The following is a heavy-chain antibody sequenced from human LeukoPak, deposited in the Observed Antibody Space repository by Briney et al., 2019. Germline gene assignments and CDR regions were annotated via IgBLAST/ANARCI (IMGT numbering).Heavy chain of an antibody. CDR3: ARSLRKYSSTYYGVDY. CDR1: GFTFSSYG. D-gene: IGHD6-13*01. J-gene: IGHJ4*02. CDR2: ISYDGSNK. Sequence: PGGSLRLSCAASGFTFSSYGMHWVRQAPGKGLEWVAVISYDGSNKYYADSVKGRFTISRDNSKNTLYVQMNSLRAEDTAVYYCARSLRKYSSTYYGVDYWGQGTLVTVSS. V-gene: IGHV3-30*03.